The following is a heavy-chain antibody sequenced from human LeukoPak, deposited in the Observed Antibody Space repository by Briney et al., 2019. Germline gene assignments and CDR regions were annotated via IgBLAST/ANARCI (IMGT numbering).Heavy chain of an antibody. CDR2: IKQDGSEK. J-gene: IGHJ4*02. V-gene: IGHV3-7*01. CDR3: ARESIVVVPAVTPGVDY. D-gene: IGHD2-2*01. Sequence: GGSLRLSCAASGFTFSSYWMSWVRQAPGKGLEWVANIKQDGSEKYYVDSVKGRFTISRDNAKNSLYLQMNSLRAEDTAVYYCARESIVVVPAVTPGVDYWGQGTLVTVSS. CDR1: GFTFSSYW.